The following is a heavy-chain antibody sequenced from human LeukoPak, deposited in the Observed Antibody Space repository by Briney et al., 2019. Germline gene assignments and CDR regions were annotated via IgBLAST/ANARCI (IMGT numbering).Heavy chain of an antibody. CDR3: ARARGLRTNWFDP. D-gene: IGHD1-1*01. CDR1: GDSISSGSYY. CDR2: IYTSGST. Sequence: SQTLSLTCTVSGDSISSGSYYWSWIRQPAGKGLEWIGRIYTSGSTNYNPSLKSRVTISVDTSKNQFSLKLSSVTAADTAVYYCARARGLRTNWFDPWGQGTLVTVSS. V-gene: IGHV4-61*02. J-gene: IGHJ5*02.